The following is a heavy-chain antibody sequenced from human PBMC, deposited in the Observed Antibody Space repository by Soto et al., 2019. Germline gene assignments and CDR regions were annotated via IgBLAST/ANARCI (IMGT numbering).Heavy chain of an antibody. D-gene: IGHD3-9*01. CDR3: AKGAVRGDILTGYLDY. CDR1: GFTFSSYA. Sequence: GGSLRLSCAASGFTFSSYAMSWVRQAPGKGLEWVSAISGSGGSTYYADSVKGRFTISRDNSKNTLYLQMNSLRAEDTAVYYCAKGAVRGDILTGYLDYWGQGTLVTVSS. CDR2: ISGSGGST. V-gene: IGHV3-23*01. J-gene: IGHJ4*02.